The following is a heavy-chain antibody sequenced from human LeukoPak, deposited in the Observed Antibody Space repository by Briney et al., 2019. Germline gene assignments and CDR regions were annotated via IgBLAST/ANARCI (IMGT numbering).Heavy chain of an antibody. CDR2: IIPIFGTA. V-gene: IGHV1-69*13. J-gene: IGHJ4*02. CDR1: GYTFTSYG. CDR3: TRESGSYHGNDY. Sequence: GASVKVSCKASGYTFTSYGISWVRQAPGQGLEWMGGIIPIFGTANYAQKFQGRVTITADESTSTAYMELSSLRSDDTAVYYCTRESGSYHGNDYWGQGTLVTVSS. D-gene: IGHD1-26*01.